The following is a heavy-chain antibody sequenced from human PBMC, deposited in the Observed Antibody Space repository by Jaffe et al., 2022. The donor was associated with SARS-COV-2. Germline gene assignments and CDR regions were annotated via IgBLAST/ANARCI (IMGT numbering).Heavy chain of an antibody. CDR3: SRTREDGGMDV. J-gene: IGHJ6*02. Sequence: EVQLVESGGGLVQPGGSLRLSCAASGFTFSSYWMSWGRLAPGKGPEWVANIKQDGSEKYYVDSVKGRFTISRDNAENSLYLQMNSLRVEDTAVYYCSRTREDGGMDVWGQGTTVTVSS. V-gene: IGHV3-7*03. CDR2: IKQDGSEK. CDR1: GFTFSSYW.